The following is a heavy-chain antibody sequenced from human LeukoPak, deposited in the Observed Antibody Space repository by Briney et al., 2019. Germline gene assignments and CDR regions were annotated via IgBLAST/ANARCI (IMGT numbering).Heavy chain of an antibody. CDR3: ARSGAPTVDY. CDR2: IDSDGSST. D-gene: IGHD2-15*01. V-gene: IGHV3-74*01. J-gene: IGHJ4*02. CDR1: GFTFSSYW. Sequence: GGSLRLSCAASGFTFSSYWMHWVRQAPGKGLVWASRIDSDGSSTIYADSVKGRFTISRDNAKNTLYLQMNSLRAEDTAVYYCARSGAPTVDYWGQGTLVIVSS.